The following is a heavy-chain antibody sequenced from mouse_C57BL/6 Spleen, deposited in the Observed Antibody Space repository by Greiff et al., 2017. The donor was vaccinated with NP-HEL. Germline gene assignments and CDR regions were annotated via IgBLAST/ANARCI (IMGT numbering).Heavy chain of an antibody. V-gene: IGHV1-20*01. J-gene: IGHJ2*01. CDR3: AFWGYGYGFDY. Sequence: VQLQQSGPELVKPGDSVKISCKASGYSFTGYFMNWVMQSHGKSLEWIGRINPYNGDTFYNQKFKGKATLTVDKSSSTAHMELRSLTSEDSAVYYCAFWGYGYGFDYWGQGTTLTVSS. D-gene: IGHD2-2*01. CDR2: INPYNGDT. CDR1: GYSFTGYF.